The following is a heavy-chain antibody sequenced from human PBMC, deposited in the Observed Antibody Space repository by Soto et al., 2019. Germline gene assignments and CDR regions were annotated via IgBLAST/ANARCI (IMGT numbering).Heavy chain of an antibody. CDR1: GDYIHVGGYY. D-gene: IGHD2-2*01. CDR2: IYYTGKT. V-gene: IGHV4-30-4*01. J-gene: IGHJ5*02. Sequence: SETLSLTCSVSGDYIHVGGYYWTWIRQRPGKGLEWMGYIYYTGKTYYNPSLESRLTMSVDRSKNQFSLRLTSVTAADTAVYFCGRDLTSNANCIDPWGQGTLVTVSS. CDR3: GRDLTSNANCIDP.